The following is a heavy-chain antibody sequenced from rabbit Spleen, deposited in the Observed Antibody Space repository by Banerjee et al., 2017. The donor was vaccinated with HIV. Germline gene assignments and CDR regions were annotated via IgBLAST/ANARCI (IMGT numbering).Heavy chain of an antibody. D-gene: IGHD1-1*01. J-gene: IGHJ4*01. CDR1: GFSFTNKDV. CDR3: ARDKASTSGDYGPWYFDL. Sequence: QEHLEESGGGLVKPEGSLTLTCTASGFSFTNKDVMCWVRQAPGKGLEWIGCINSITGKTVYATWAKGRFTISRASATTVFLQMTSLTAADTATYFCARDKASTSGDYGPWYFDLWGPGTLVTVS. CDR2: INSITGKT. V-gene: IGHV1S45*01.